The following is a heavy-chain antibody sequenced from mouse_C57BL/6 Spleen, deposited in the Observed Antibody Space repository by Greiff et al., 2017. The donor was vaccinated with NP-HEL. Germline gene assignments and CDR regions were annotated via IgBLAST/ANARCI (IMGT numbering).Heavy chain of an antibody. Sequence: EVQLQQSGPVLVKPGASVKMSCKASGYTFTDYYMNWVKQSHGKSLEWIGVINPYNGGTSYNQKFKGKATLTVDKSSSTAYMELNSLTSEDSAVYYCARDYDYDVRFAYWGQGTLVTVSA. D-gene: IGHD2-4*01. V-gene: IGHV1-19*01. CDR3: ARDYDYDVRFAY. J-gene: IGHJ3*01. CDR1: GYTFTDYY. CDR2: INPYNGGT.